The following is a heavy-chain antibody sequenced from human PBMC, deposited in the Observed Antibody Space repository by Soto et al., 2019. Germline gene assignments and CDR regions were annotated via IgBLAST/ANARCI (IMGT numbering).Heavy chain of an antibody. Sequence: ASVKVSCKASGYTSTSYGISWVRQAPGQGLEWMGWISAYNGNTNYAQKLQGRVTMTTDTSTSTAYMELRSLRSDDTAVYYCARWVVVTPYYYYGMDVWGQGTTVTVSS. J-gene: IGHJ6*02. CDR3: ARWVVVTPYYYYGMDV. D-gene: IGHD2-21*02. CDR1: GYTSTSYG. V-gene: IGHV1-18*01. CDR2: ISAYNGNT.